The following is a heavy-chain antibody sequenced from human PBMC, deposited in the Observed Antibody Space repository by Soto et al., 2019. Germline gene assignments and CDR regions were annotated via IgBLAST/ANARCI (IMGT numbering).Heavy chain of an antibody. D-gene: IGHD3-16*01. J-gene: IGHJ4*02. V-gene: IGHV4-39*01. CDR3: ASPYPDYGNVHY. CDR1: GGSVSSSSYY. CDR2: IYYSGST. Sequence: QLKLQESGPGLVKPSETLSLTCTVSGGSVSSSSYYWGWIRQPQGKGLEWIGSIYYSGSTYYNPSLKSQVTIPVDTSKNQFSLKLSSVTAADTAVYDCASPYPDYGNVHYCGQGTLVTVSS.